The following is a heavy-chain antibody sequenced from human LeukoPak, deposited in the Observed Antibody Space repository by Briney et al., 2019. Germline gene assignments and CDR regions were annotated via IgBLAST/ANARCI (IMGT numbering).Heavy chain of an antibody. CDR3: VREAKMTNIL. CDR2: ISRSSGTI. CDR1: GFRFSDYY. D-gene: IGHD2-21*01. J-gene: IGHJ4*02. V-gene: IGHV3-11*01. Sequence: GGSLRLSCVASGFRFSDYYMTWIRQAPGKGLEWVSHISRSSGTIYYADSVQGRFTVSRDNGKKSLYLQMSYLRAEDTAVYYCVREAKMTNILWGQGTLVTVSS.